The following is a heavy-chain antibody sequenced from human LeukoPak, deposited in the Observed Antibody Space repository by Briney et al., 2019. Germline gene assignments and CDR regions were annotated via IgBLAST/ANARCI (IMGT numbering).Heavy chain of an antibody. J-gene: IGHJ6*03. D-gene: IGHD6-13*01. CDR2: MNPNSGNT. Sequence: ASVKVSCKASGYTFTSYDINWVRQATGQGLEWMGWMNPNSGNTGYAQKFQGRVTITTDESTSTAYMELSSLRSEDTAVYYCARVILAAAGYYYYYMDVWGKGTTVTVSS. CDR1: GYTFTSYD. V-gene: IGHV1-8*03. CDR3: ARVILAAAGYYYYYMDV.